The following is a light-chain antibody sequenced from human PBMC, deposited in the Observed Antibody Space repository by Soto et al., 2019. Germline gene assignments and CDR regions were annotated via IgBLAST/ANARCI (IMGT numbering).Light chain of an antibody. Sequence: QAVVTQPPSVSGAPGQRVTISCTGSSSNIGAGYDVHWYQQLPGTAPKLLIYGNSNRPSGVPDRFSGSKSGTSASLAITGLQAEDEADYYCQSYDSSLCGPVVFGGGTKVTVL. V-gene: IGLV1-40*01. CDR2: GNS. CDR1: SSNIGAGYD. CDR3: QSYDSSLCGPVV. J-gene: IGLJ2*01.